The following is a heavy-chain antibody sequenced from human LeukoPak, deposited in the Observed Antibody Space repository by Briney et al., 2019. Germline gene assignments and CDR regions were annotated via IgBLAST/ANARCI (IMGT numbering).Heavy chain of an antibody. CDR1: GFTFDDYA. J-gene: IGHJ6*02. CDR3: VKDLRAVNYYGMDV. D-gene: IGHD6-19*01. Sequence: GGSLRISCAASGFTFDDYAMHWVRQATGKGLEWVSGISWNGGSIGYTDSVRGRFTISRDNAKNSLYLQMNSLRAEDTAVYYCVKDLRAVNYYGMDVWGQGTTVIVSS. CDR2: ISWNGGSI. V-gene: IGHV3-9*01.